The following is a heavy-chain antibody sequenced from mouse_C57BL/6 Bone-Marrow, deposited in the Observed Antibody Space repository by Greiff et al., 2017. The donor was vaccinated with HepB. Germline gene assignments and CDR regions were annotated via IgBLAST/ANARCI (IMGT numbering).Heavy chain of an antibody. D-gene: IGHD1-1*01. CDR2: IYPGDGDT. CDR1: GYAFSSSW. V-gene: IGHV1-82*01. Sequence: VQLQQSGPELVKPGASVKISCKASGYAFSSSWMNWVKQRPGKGLEWIGRIYPGDGDTNYNGKFKGKATLTADKSSSTAYMQLSSLTSEDSAVYFCARWADYYGSSSFAYWGQGTLVTVSA. CDR3: ARWADYYGSSSFAY. J-gene: IGHJ3*01.